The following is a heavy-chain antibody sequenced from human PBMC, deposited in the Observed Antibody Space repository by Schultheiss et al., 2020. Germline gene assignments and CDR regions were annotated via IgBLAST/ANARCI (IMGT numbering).Heavy chain of an antibody. Sequence: GESLKISCKASGYTFTSYSMHWVRQAPGQRLEWMGWINAGNGNTKYSQKFQGRVTITRDTSTSTVYMELSSLRSEDTAVYYCLTSTSQTRPLYYYYGMDVWGQGTTVTVSS. V-gene: IGHV1-3*01. CDR3: LTSTSQTRPLYYYYGMDV. CDR1: GYTFTSYS. J-gene: IGHJ6*02. CDR2: INAGNGNT. D-gene: IGHD2-2*01.